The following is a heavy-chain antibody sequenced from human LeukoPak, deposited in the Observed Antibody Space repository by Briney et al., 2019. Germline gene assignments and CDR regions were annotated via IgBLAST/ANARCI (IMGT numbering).Heavy chain of an antibody. V-gene: IGHV3-74*01. J-gene: IGHJ3*01. D-gene: IGHD3-22*01. CDR3: ARDRYYDSTGYNNHDALDV. Sequence: PGGSLRLSCAASGFTFSSYWMHWVRQAPGKGLVWVSRINSDGSSTSYADSVKGRFTISRDNAKNSLHLHMNSLRAEDTAVYFCARDRYYDSTGYNNHDALDVWGQGTMVTVSS. CDR2: INSDGSST. CDR1: GFTFSSYW.